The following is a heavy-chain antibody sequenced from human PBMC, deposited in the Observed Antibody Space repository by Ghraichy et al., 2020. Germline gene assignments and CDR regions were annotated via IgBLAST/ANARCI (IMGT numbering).Heavy chain of an antibody. D-gene: IGHD3-22*01. CDR1: GYTFTSYY. Sequence: ALVKVSCKASGYTFTSYYMHWVRQAPGQGLEWMGIINPSGGSTSYAQKFQGRVTMTRDTSTSTVYMELSSLRSEDTAVYYCARGGKYYYDSSGYCFDYWGQGTLVTVSS. CDR3: ARGGKYYYDSSGYCFDY. CDR2: INPSGGST. V-gene: IGHV1-46*03. J-gene: IGHJ4*02.